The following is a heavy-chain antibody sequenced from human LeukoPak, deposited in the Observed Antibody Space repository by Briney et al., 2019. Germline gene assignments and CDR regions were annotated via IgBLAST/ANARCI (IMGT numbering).Heavy chain of an antibody. D-gene: IGHD3-16*01. CDR3: AKVGGWGIDAFDF. V-gene: IGHV3-74*01. CDR2: INSDGSTT. J-gene: IGHJ3*01. Sequence: PGGSLRLSCAASGFTFSSYWMHWVRQAPGKGLVWVSRINSDGSTTNYADSVKGRFTISRDNSKNTLYLQMNSLRAEDTAVYYCAKVGGWGIDAFDFWGQGTMVTVSS. CDR1: GFTFSSYW.